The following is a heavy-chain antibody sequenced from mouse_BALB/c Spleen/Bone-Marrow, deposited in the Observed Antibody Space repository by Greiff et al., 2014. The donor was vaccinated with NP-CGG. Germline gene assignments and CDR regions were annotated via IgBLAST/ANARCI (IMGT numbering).Heavy chain of an antibody. V-gene: IGHV1S29*02. CDR1: GYTFTDYN. CDR2: IYPYNGGT. CDR3: ARSYGNWYFDV. Sequence: VQLQQSGPELVKPGASVNISCKASGYTFTDYNMHWVKQSHGKSLEWIGHIYPYNGGTGYNQKFKSKATLTVDNSSSTAYMELRSLASEDSAVYYCARSYGNWYFDVWGAGTTVTVSS. J-gene: IGHJ1*01. D-gene: IGHD2-10*02.